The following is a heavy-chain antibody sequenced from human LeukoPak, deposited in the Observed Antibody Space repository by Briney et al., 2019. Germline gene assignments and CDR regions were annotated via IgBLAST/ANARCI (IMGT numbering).Heavy chain of an antibody. J-gene: IGHJ6*02. CDR2: ISSSSTYI. Sequence: PGGSLRLSCAASGFXFSSYSMNWVRQAPGKGLEWVSSISSSSTYIYYADSVKGRFTISRDNAKNSLSLQMNSLRAEDTAVYYCAREALNMYYGMDVWGQGTTVTVSS. V-gene: IGHV3-21*01. CDR1: GFXFSSYS. CDR3: AREALNMYYGMDV. D-gene: IGHD1/OR15-1a*01.